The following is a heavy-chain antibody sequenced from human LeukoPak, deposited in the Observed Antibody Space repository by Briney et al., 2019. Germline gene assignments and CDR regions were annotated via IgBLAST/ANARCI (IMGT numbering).Heavy chain of an antibody. CDR2: MNPNSGNT. CDR1: GYTFTSYD. J-gene: IGHJ5*02. Sequence: ASVKVSCKASGYTFTSYDINWVRQATGQGLEWMGWMNPNSGNTGYAQKLQGRVTMTTDTSTSTAYMELRSLRSDDTAVYYCAREGGYDFWSGYYPFDPWGQGTLVTVSS. D-gene: IGHD3-3*01. V-gene: IGHV1-8*02. CDR3: AREGGYDFWSGYYPFDP.